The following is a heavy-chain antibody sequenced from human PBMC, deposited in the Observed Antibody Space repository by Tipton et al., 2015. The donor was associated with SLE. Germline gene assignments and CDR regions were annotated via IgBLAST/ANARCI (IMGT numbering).Heavy chain of an antibody. J-gene: IGHJ4*02. CDR2: ISSNGDST. CDR3: VKASRITICGVADY. D-gene: IGHD3-3*01. CDR1: GFTFSSYA. V-gene: IGHV3-64D*06. Sequence: SLRLSCSASGFTFSSYAMHWVRQAPGKGLEYVSAISSNGDSTYYADSVKGRFTISRDNSKNTLYLQMRSLRAEDTAVYYCVKASRITICGVADYWGQGTLVTVSS.